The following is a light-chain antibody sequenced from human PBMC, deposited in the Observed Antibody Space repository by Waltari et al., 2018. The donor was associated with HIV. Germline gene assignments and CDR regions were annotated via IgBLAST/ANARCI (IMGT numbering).Light chain of an antibody. CDR2: FAS. J-gene: IGKJ2*01. CDR1: QYISNR. CDR3: QQTNGY. Sequence: DAKMTQSPSTLSASVGDRVTITYRASQYISNRMAWYQHKPGKAPNLLIYFASNLQSGVPSRFSGSGSGTEFTLTISSLQPDDFATYFCQQTNGYFGQGTKVEMK. V-gene: IGKV1-5*03.